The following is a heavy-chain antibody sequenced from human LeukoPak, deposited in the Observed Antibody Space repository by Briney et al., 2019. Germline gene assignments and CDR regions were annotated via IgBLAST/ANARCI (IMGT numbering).Heavy chain of an antibody. Sequence: GGSLRLSCTASGFTLGDYAMNWFRQAPGKWREWVGFIRSKAYGGTTEYAASVKGRFTISRDDSKSIAYLQMNSLKTEDTAVYYCTRDRVDIVATTIYYYYYMDVWGKGTTVTVSS. J-gene: IGHJ6*03. CDR2: IRSKAYGGTT. D-gene: IGHD5-12*01. CDR1: GFTLGDYA. V-gene: IGHV3-49*03. CDR3: TRDRVDIVATTIYYYYYMDV.